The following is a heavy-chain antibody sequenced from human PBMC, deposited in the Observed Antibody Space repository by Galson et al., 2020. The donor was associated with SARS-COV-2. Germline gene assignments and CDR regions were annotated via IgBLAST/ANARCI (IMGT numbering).Heavy chain of an antibody. CDR1: GFTFSSYA. CDR3: ARAYPGAGKMVGY. Sequence: GGSLRLSCAASGFTFSSYAMHWVRQAPGKGLEWVAVISYDGSNKYYADSVKGRFTISRDNSKNTLYLQMNSLRAEDTAVYYCARAYPGAGKMVGYWGQGTLVTVSS. J-gene: IGHJ4*02. CDR2: ISYDGSNK. D-gene: IGHD6-19*01. V-gene: IGHV3-30*01.